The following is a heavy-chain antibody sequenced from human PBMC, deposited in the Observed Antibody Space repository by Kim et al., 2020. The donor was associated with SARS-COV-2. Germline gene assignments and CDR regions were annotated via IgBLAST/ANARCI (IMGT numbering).Heavy chain of an antibody. Sequence: SETLSLTCTVSGGSISSSSYYWGWIRQPPGKGLEWIGSIYYSGSTYYNPSLKSRVTISVDTSKNQFSLKLSSVTAADTAVYYCASLFGEDNYWGQGTLVTVSS. CDR1: GGSISSSSYY. J-gene: IGHJ4*02. CDR2: IYYSGST. D-gene: IGHD3-10*02. CDR3: ASLFGEDNY. V-gene: IGHV4-39*07.